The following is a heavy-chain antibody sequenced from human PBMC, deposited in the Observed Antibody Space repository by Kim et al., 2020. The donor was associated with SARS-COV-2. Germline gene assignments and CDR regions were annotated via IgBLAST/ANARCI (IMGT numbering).Heavy chain of an antibody. Sequence: ASVKVSCKASGYTFTSYGISWVRQAPGQGHEWMGWISAYNGNTNYEQKLQGRVTMTTDTSTSTAYMELRSLRSDDTAVYYCARGHYEILPGHDAFVIWGQVTMVTVSS. CDR1: GYTFTSYG. D-gene: IGHD3-9*01. J-gene: IGHJ3*02. V-gene: IGHV1-18*01. CDR2: ISAYNGNT. CDR3: ARGHYEILPGHDAFVI.